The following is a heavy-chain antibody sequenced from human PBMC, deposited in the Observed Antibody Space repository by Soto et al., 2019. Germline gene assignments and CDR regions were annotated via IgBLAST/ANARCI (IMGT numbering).Heavy chain of an antibody. CDR3: ARAKITGLLDY. Sequence: SETLSLTCAVYGGSFSGYYWTWIRQPPGTGLEWIGEINHSGSTNYNPSLKSRVTISVDTSKNQFSLKLTSVTAADTAVYYCARAKITGLLDYWGQGTLVTVS. D-gene: IGHD2-8*02. CDR1: GGSFSGYY. J-gene: IGHJ4*02. CDR2: INHSGST. V-gene: IGHV4-34*01.